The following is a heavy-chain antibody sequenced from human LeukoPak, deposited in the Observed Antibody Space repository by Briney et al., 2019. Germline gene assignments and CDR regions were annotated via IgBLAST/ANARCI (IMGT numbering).Heavy chain of an antibody. V-gene: IGHV3-23*01. J-gene: IGHJ5*02. CDR2: ISGSGGST. D-gene: IGHD3-10*01. CDR3: ARVITIIRGLDP. Sequence: GGSLRLSCAASGFTFSSSAMNWVRQAPGKGLEWVSAISGSGGSTYYADSVKGRFTISRDNSRNTLYLQMNSLRAEDTAVYYCARVITIIRGLDPWGQGTLVTVSS. CDR1: GFTFSSSA.